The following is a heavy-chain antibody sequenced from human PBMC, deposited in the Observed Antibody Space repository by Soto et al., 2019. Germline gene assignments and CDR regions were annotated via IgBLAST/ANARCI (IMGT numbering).Heavy chain of an antibody. Sequence: PSETLSLTCVVCGGSITSYYWTWIRPPPGKGLEWIGYIYYTGNTNYNPSLKSRVTISVDTSKNQFSLKLTSLTAADTAVYYCARARTSSAVDFDYWGQGTLVTVSS. CDR3: ARARTSSAVDFDY. V-gene: IGHV4-59*01. D-gene: IGHD6-19*01. J-gene: IGHJ4*02. CDR1: GGSITSYY. CDR2: IYYTGNT.